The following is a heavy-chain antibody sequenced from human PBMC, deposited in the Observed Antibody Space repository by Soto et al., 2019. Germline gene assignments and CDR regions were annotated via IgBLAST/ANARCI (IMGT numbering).Heavy chain of an antibody. CDR1: GGTFSSYA. Sequence: QVQLVQSGAEVKKPGSSVKVSCKASGGTFSSYAISWVRQAPGQGLEWMGGIIPIFGTANYAQKFQDRVTITADESTSTAYMELSSLRYEDTDVYYCARGDGTGTTRYYGMDVWGQGSTVTVSS. CDR2: IIPIFGTA. CDR3: ARGDGTGTTRYYGMDV. J-gene: IGHJ6*02. V-gene: IGHV1-69*01. D-gene: IGHD1-1*01.